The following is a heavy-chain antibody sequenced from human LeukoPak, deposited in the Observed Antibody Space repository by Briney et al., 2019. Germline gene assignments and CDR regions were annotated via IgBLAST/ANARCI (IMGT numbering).Heavy chain of an antibody. CDR3: AKGLVVFRY. J-gene: IGHJ4*02. Sequence: GGSLRLSCAASGFTFSSYAMSWVRQPQGKGLELVSAISGSGSSTYYADAVKGRFTISRDNSKNTLYLQMNSLRAEDTAVYYCAKGLVVFRYWGQGTLVTASS. CDR1: GFTFSSYA. D-gene: IGHD3-22*01. V-gene: IGHV3-23*01. CDR2: ISGSGSST.